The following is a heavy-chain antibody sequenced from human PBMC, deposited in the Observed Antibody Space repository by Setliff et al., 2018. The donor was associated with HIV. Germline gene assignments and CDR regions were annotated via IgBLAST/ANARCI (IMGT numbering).Heavy chain of an antibody. D-gene: IGHD3-22*01. CDR1: GYIFTSYW. CDR3: ARVGDTSGYYFYIFDL. CDR2: IHPIDADI. J-gene: IGHJ3*01. Sequence: GESLKISCQGSGYIFTSYWNGWVRQMPEKGLVWMGIIHPIDADIRYNPSFQGQVTISADKSISTAYLQWSSLKTSDTAMYYCARVGDTSGYYFYIFDLWGQGTMVTVSS. V-gene: IGHV5-51*01.